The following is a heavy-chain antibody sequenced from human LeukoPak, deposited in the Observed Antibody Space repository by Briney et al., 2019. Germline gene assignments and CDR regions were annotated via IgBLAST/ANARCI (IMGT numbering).Heavy chain of an antibody. D-gene: IGHD6-13*01. CDR2: MNPNSGNT. CDR1: GYTFTSYD. Sequence: ASVKVSCKTSGYTFTSYDINWVRQATGQGLEWMGWMNPNSGNTGYAQKFQGRVTMTRNTSISTAYMELSSLRSEDTAVYYCARGPPECSSSDYWGHGTLVTVSS. J-gene: IGHJ4*01. CDR3: ARGPPECSSSDY. V-gene: IGHV1-8*01.